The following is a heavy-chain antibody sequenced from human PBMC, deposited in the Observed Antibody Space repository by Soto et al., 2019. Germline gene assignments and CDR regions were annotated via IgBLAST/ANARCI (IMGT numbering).Heavy chain of an antibody. CDR3: ARGVGLTFIWFGELLYGYYGMDV. Sequence: SETLSLTCTVSGGSISSYYWSWIRQPPGRGLEWIGYIYYSGSTNYNPSLKSRVTISVDTSKNQFSLKLSSVTAADTAVYYCARGVGLTFIWFGELLYGYYGMDVWGQGTTVTVSS. V-gene: IGHV4-59*01. D-gene: IGHD3-10*01. CDR1: GGSISSYY. CDR2: IYYSGST. J-gene: IGHJ6*02.